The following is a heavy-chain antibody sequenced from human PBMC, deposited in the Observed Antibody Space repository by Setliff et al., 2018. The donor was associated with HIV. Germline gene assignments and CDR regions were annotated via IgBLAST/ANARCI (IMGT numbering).Heavy chain of an antibody. CDR2: MNPNSGNT. CDR1: GGTFSSYA. Sequence: ASVKVSCKASGGTFSSYAISWVRQATGQGLEWMGWMNPNSGNTGYAQKFQGRVTMTRNTSISTACMELSSLRSEDTAVYYCAKEVLEIAVAASWGQGTLVTVSS. CDR3: AKEVLEIAVAAS. V-gene: IGHV1-8*02. J-gene: IGHJ4*02. D-gene: IGHD6-19*01.